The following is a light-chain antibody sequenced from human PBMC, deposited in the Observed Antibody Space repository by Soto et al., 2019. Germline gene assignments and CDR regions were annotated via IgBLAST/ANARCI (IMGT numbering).Light chain of an antibody. V-gene: IGKV3-11*01. J-gene: IGKJ4*01. Sequence: VLTPPPATLSLSPGERATLSCRASQSVSNYLAWYQQKPGQAPRLLIYDASNRATGIPARFSGSGSGTDFTLTISSLEPEDFAVYYCQQRSNWPPRITFGGGTKVDIK. CDR2: DAS. CDR3: QQRSNWPPRIT. CDR1: QSVSNY.